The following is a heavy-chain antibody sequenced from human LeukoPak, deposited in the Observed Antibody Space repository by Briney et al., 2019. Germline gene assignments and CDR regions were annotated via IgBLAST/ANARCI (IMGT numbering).Heavy chain of an antibody. CDR2: IIPIFGTA. V-gene: IGHV1-69*05. CDR3: ARGRRDGYNFRELYY. D-gene: IGHD5-24*01. CDR1: GGTFSSYA. Sequence: KVSCKASGGTFSSYAISWVRQAPGQGLEWMGRIIPIFGTANYAQKFQGRVTITTDESTSTAYMELSSLRSEDTAVYYCARGRRDGYNFRELYYWGQGTLVTVSS. J-gene: IGHJ4*02.